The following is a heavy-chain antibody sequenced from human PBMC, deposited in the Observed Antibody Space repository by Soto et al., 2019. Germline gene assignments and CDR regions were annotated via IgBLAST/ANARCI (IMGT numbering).Heavy chain of an antibody. J-gene: IGHJ4*02. Sequence: EVQLLESGGGLVQPGGSLRLSCAASGFTFSSYAMSWVRQAPGKGLEWVSAISGSGGSTYYADSVKGRFTISRDNSKNTLYLQMNSLRAEDTAVYYCAKDLIPQLTPTGYYNFDYWGQGTLVTVSS. CDR2: ISGSGGST. CDR3: AKDLIPQLTPTGYYNFDY. V-gene: IGHV3-23*01. CDR1: GFTFSSYA. D-gene: IGHD3-9*01.